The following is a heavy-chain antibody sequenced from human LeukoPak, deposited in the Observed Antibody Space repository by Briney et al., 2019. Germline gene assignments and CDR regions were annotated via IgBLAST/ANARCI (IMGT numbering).Heavy chain of an antibody. Sequence: GGSLRLSCAASGFTFSSHNMNWVRQAPGKGLEWVSYISSSSTTIYQADSVKGRFTISRDNAKNSLYLQMNSLRAEDTAVYYCARDVHCSSTSCYPNYYYYYMDVWGKGTTVTVSS. CDR2: ISSSSTTI. CDR1: GFTFSSHN. J-gene: IGHJ6*03. D-gene: IGHD2-2*01. V-gene: IGHV3-48*01. CDR3: ARDVHCSSTSCYPNYYYYYMDV.